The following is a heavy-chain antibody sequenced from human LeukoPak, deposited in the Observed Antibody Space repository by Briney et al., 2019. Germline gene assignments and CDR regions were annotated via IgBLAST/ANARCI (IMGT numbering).Heavy chain of an antibody. CDR2: IKQDGSEK. J-gene: IGHJ4*02. V-gene: IGHV3-7*01. D-gene: IGHD3-22*01. CDR3: ARVINPFDY. Sequence: GGSLRLSCAASGFTFSSYAMHWVRQAPGKGLEWVANIKQDGSEKYYVDSVKGRFTISRDNAKNSLYLQMNSLRAEDTAVYYCARVINPFDYWGQGTLVTVSS. CDR1: GFTFSSYA.